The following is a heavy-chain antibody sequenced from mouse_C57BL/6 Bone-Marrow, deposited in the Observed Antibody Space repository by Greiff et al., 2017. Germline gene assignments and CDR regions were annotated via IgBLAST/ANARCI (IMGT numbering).Heavy chain of an antibody. CDR1: GFTFTDYY. CDR3: ERYNDYDGYAMDY. J-gene: IGHJ4*01. D-gene: IGHD2-4*01. CDR2: IRNKANGYTT. Sequence: EVKLMESGGGLVQPGGSLSLSCAASGFTFTDYYMSWVRQPPGKALEWLGFIRNKANGYTTEYSSSVKGRFTISRDNSQSILYLQMNALRAEDSATYYCERYNDYDGYAMDYWGQRTSVTVSS. V-gene: IGHV7-3*01.